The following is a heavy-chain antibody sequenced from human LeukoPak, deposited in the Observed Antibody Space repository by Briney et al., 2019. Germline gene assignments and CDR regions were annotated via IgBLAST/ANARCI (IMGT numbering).Heavy chain of an antibody. J-gene: IGHJ6*03. D-gene: IGHD4-17*01. V-gene: IGHV1-8*01. Sequence: ASVKVSCKASGYTFTSYDINWVRQATGQGLEWMGWMNPNSGNTGYAQKFQGRVTMTRTTSISTAYMELSSLRSEDTAVYYCARRDSTVTGDYYYYYMDVWGKGTTVTVSS. CDR3: ARRDSTVTGDYYYYYMDV. CDR1: GYTFTSYD. CDR2: MNPNSGNT.